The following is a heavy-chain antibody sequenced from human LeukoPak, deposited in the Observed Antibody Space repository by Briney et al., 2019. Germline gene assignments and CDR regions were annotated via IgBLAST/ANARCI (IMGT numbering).Heavy chain of an antibody. CDR3: ARLPYVWGSYPLFDY. Sequence: PGESLKISCKGSGYSFTSYWIGWVRQMPGKGLEWMGIIYAADSDTRYSPSFQGQVAISADKSISTAYLQWSSLKASDTAMYYCARLPYVWGSYPLFDYWGQGTLVTVSS. D-gene: IGHD3-16*01. V-gene: IGHV5-51*01. CDR2: IYAADSDT. CDR1: GYSFTSYW. J-gene: IGHJ4*02.